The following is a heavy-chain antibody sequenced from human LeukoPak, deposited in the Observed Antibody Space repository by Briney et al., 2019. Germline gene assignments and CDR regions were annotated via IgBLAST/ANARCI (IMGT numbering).Heavy chain of an antibody. CDR3: ARDRNPYADYSGNDY. Sequence: GGSLRLSCAASGFTFSSYSMNWVRQAPGKGLEWVSSISSSSSYIYYADSVKGRFTISRDNAKNSLYLQMNSLRAEDTAVYYCARDRNPYADYSGNDYWGQGTLVTVSS. CDR2: ISSSSSYI. J-gene: IGHJ4*02. D-gene: IGHD4-17*01. CDR1: GFTFSSYS. V-gene: IGHV3-21*01.